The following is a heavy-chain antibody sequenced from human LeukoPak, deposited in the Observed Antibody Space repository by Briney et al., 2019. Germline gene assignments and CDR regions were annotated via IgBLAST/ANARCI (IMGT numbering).Heavy chain of an antibody. CDR1: GFTFGNYA. CDR2: ISISDGRT. J-gene: IGHJ4*02. Sequence: GGSLRLSCAASGFTFGNYAMTWVRQASGKGLEWVSGISISDGRTYYADSVKGGFTISTDSSKNTLYLRMDSLRAEDTAVYYCAKPGKFFKSFFDYWGQGTLVTVSS. CDR3: AKPGKFFKSFFDY. V-gene: IGHV3-23*01.